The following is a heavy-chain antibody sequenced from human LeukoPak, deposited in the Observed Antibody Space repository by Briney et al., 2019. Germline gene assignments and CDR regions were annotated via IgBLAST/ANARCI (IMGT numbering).Heavy chain of an antibody. CDR1: GYSISSGYY. CDR2: IYHSGTT. CDR3: ARHRGCQGPDP. D-gene: IGHD6-19*01. V-gene: IGHV4-38-2*01. J-gene: IGHJ5*02. Sequence: PSETLSLTCAVSGYSISSGYYWDWIRQPPGKGLEWIGSIYHSGTTYYNPSLKSRVTISVDTSKNQFSLKVSSVTAADTAVYYCARHRGCQGPDPWGQGTLVTVSS.